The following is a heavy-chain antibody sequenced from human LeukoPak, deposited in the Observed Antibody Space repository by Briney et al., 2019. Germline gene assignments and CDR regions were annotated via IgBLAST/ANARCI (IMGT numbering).Heavy chain of an antibody. Sequence: GGSLRLSCAASEFSVGSNYMTWVRQAPGKGLEWVSTISNSDGNTYYADSVKGRFTISRDNSKNALYLQMNSLTAEDTAIYYCAKATGTLGNWGQGTLVTVSS. CDR3: AKATGTLGN. V-gene: IGHV3-23*01. CDR1: EFSVGSNY. J-gene: IGHJ4*02. D-gene: IGHD1-1*01. CDR2: ISNSDGNT.